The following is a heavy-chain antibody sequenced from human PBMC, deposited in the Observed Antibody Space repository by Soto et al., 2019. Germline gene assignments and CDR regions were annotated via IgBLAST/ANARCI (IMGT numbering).Heavy chain of an antibody. CDR1: GYTFTNYW. J-gene: IGHJ6*02. Sequence: GDALKISCKGSGYTFTNYWIGWVRQMPGKGLEWMGIIYPGDSDTKYNPSFQGQVTISADKSITTTYLQWSSLKASDTAIYYCAASIFYYGMDGWGQGTMVTVFS. V-gene: IGHV5-51*01. CDR3: AASIFYYGMDG. CDR2: IYPGDSDT.